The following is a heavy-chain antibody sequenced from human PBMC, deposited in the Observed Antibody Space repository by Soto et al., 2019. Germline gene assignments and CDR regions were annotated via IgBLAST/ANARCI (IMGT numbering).Heavy chain of an antibody. CDR2: IFYSGST. CDR1: GGSISTSRSY. D-gene: IGHD2-21*01. V-gene: IGHV4-39*01. CDR3: ARQPTTGDTDLWFDP. J-gene: IGHJ5*02. Sequence: LQLLESGPGLVKASETLSLTCSVSGGSISTSRSYWAWIRQPPGKGLEWLANIFYSGSTFYNPSLASRVSVSVDTSKNEFSLKLRSVTAADTAVYYCARQPTTGDTDLWFDPWGQGTLVTVSS.